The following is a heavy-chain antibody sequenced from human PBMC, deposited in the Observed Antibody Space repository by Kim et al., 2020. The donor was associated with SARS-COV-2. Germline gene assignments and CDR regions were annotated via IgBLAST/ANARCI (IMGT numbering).Heavy chain of an antibody. V-gene: IGHV4-34*01. CDR3: ARGGSVRGSYGY. Sequence: NYNPSLKSRVTISVDTSKNQFSLKLSSVTAADTAVYYCARGGSVRGSYGYWGQGTLVTVSS. J-gene: IGHJ4*02. D-gene: IGHD1-26*01.